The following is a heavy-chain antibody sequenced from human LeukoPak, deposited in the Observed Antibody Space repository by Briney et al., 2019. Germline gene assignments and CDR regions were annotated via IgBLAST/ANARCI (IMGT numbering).Heavy chain of an antibody. Sequence: GGSLRLSCAASGFTFSSYAMHWVRQAPGKGLEWVAVISYDGSNKYYADSVKGRFTISRDNSKNTLYLQMNSLRAEDTAVYYCARDRRRGYSYGTIFDYWGQGALVTVSS. V-gene: IGHV3-30-3*01. D-gene: IGHD5-18*01. CDR3: ARDRRRGYSYGTIFDY. J-gene: IGHJ4*02. CDR1: GFTFSSYA. CDR2: ISYDGSNK.